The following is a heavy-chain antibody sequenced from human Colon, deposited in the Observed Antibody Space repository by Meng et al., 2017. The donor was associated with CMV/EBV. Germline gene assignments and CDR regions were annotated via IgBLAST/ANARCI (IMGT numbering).Heavy chain of an antibody. J-gene: IGHJ4*02. CDR2: ITSGGTYK. CDR1: GFDFSTYG. V-gene: IGHV3-21*04. D-gene: IGHD1-26*01. Sequence: GESLKISCEASGFDFSTYGMNWVRQAPGKGLEWVSSITSGGTYKHYADSVQGRFTISRDNAKNSVYLQMNSLRFDDTAIYYCARDRTYSGTYSRGDYWGQGTLVTVSS. CDR3: ARDRTYSGTYSRGDY.